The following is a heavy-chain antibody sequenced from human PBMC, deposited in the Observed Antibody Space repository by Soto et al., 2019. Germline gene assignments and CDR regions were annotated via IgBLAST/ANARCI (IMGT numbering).Heavy chain of an antibody. D-gene: IGHD1-26*01. J-gene: IGHJ4*02. CDR1: GFSFIDYA. Sequence: SLRLSCATSGFSFIDYAMHWVRLVPGKGLEWVSGISWNSDPLGYAVSVKGRFTISRDNSRNSVVLQMNSLRAEDTALYYCARDSHSGSSKPRMYFDQWGQGILVTVS. V-gene: IGHV3-9*01. CDR3: ARDSHSGSSKPRMYFDQ. CDR2: ISWNSDPL.